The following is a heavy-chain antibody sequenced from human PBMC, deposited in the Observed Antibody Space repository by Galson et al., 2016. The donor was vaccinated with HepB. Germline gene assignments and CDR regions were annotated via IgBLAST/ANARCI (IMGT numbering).Heavy chain of an antibody. Sequence: SLRLSCAASGFTFSRSDMYWVRQAPGKGLEWVAVTSYDGSNEYYADSVKGRFTISRDNSKNTLYLQMNSLRAEDTAVYYCAKPETRPYYILTGYSHFDYWGQGTLVTVSS. CDR1: GFTFSRSD. CDR2: TSYDGSNE. CDR3: AKPETRPYYILTGYSHFDY. J-gene: IGHJ4*02. V-gene: IGHV3-30*18. D-gene: IGHD3-9*01.